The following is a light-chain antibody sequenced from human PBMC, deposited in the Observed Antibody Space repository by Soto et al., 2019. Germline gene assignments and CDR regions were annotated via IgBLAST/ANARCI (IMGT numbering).Light chain of an antibody. J-gene: IGLJ2*01. CDR2: EVS. CDR1: SSDIGGYKY. Sequence: QSALTQPASVSGSPGQSITISCTGTSSDIGGYKYVSWYQQHPGKVPKLIIFEVSNRPSGVSERFSGSKSANTASLTISGLQAEDEADYYCSSYTSNMSVLFGGGTKLTVL. CDR3: SSYTSNMSVL. V-gene: IGLV2-14*01.